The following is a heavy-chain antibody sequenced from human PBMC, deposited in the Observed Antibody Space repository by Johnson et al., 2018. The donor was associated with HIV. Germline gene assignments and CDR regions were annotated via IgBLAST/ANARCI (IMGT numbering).Heavy chain of an antibody. J-gene: IGHJ3*02. D-gene: IGHD2-2*01. Sequence: VQLVESVGGLVQPGRSLRLSCAASGFTFDDYAMHWVRQAPGKGLEWVSGISWNSGSIGYADSVKGRFTISRDNARNSLYLQMNSLRAEDTAVYYCAREGPAAYIWAFDIWGQGTMVTVSS. CDR2: ISWNSGSI. CDR1: GFTFDDYA. CDR3: AREGPAAYIWAFDI. V-gene: IGHV3-9*01.